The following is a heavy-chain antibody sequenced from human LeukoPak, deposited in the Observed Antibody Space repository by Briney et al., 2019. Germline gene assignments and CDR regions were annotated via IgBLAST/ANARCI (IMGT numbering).Heavy chain of an antibody. D-gene: IGHD3-22*01. CDR3: ARDSEYDGSAYFNDAFDV. CDR2: IYHSGTT. J-gene: IGHJ3*01. Sequence: SETLSLTCTVSGGSFSSNYWSWIRRPPGKGLEWIGHIYHSGTTNYNSSLKSRVTVSVDTSKNQFSLQLSSVTAADTAVYYCARDSEYDGSAYFNDAFDVWGQGTMVTVSS. CDR1: GGSFSSNY. V-gene: IGHV4-59*01.